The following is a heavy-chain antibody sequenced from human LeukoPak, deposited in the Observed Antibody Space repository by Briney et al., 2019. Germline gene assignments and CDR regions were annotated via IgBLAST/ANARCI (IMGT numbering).Heavy chain of an antibody. Sequence: GASVKVSCKASGYTFINYDINWVRQATGQGLEWLGWMNPDSGDTGYAQKFQGRVTMTRDTSISAAYMELSSLGSEDAAIYYCTRSVRGGHLDYWGQGTLVTVSP. D-gene: IGHD3-16*02. CDR1: GYTFINYD. V-gene: IGHV1-8*01. CDR2: MNPDSGDT. CDR3: TRSVRGGHLDY. J-gene: IGHJ4*02.